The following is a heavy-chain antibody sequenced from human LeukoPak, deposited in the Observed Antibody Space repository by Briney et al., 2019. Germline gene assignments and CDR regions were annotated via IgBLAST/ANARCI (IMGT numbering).Heavy chain of an antibody. J-gene: IGHJ4*02. CDR2: IYYSGST. CDR3: ARRTAMGIFDY. CDR1: GGSISSYY. Sequence: SETLSLTCTVSGGSISSYYWSWIRQPPGKGLEWIGYIYYSGSTNYNPSLKSRVTISVDTSKNQFSLKLSSVTAADTAVYYCARRTAMGIFDYWGQGTLVTVSS. V-gene: IGHV4-59*08. D-gene: IGHD5-18*01.